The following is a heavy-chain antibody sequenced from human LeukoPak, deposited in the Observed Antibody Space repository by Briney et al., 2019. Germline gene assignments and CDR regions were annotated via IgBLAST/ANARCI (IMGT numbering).Heavy chain of an antibody. CDR1: SDSMSTSSYY. J-gene: IGHJ4*02. CDR3: ARHIAASRYCTSTTCYSADH. CDR2: IYYSGST. D-gene: IGHD2-2*01. V-gene: IGHV4-39*01. Sequence: SETLSLTCNVSSDSMSTSSYYWGWIRQPPGKGLEWIGSIYYSGSTYYNPSLKSRVTMSVDTSKNQFSLKVSPVTAADTAVYYCARHIAASRYCTSTTCYSADHWSQGTLVTVSS.